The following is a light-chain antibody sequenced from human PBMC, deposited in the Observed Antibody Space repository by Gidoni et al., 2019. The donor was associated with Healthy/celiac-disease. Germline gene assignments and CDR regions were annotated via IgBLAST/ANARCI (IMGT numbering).Light chain of an antibody. V-gene: IGLV3-1*01. J-gene: IGLJ2*01. CDR1: KLGDKY. CDR2: QDS. CDR3: QAWDSSTVV. Sequence: SYELTQPPSVSVSPGQTASITCSGDKLGDKYACWYQQTPGQSPVLVSYQDSKRPSGIPARFSGSNSGNTATLTISGTQAMDEADYYCQAWDSSTVVFGGGTKLTVL.